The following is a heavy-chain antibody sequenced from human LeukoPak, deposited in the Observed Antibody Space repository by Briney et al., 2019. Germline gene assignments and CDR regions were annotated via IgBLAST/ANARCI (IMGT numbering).Heavy chain of an antibody. CDR3: ARVHGDYGGVSY. Sequence: ASVKVSCKASGYTFTGYYMHWVRQAPGQGLEWMGRINPNSGGTNYAQKFQGRVTMTRDTSISTAYMELSRLRSDDTAVYYCARVHGDYGGVSYWGQGTLVTVSS. J-gene: IGHJ4*02. CDR1: GYTFTGYY. D-gene: IGHD4-17*01. CDR2: INPNSGGT. V-gene: IGHV1-2*06.